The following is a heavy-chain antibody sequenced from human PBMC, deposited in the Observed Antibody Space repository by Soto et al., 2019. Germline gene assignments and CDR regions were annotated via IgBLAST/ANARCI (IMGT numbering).Heavy chain of an antibody. D-gene: IGHD6-13*01. Sequence: QVQLVQSGAEVKKPGASVKVSCKASGYTFTSYGIRWVREAPGQGLEWMGWISAYNGNTNYAQKLQGRVTMTTDTSTSTAYMELRSLRSDDTAVYYCAREGEGSSWYSNSWFDPWGQGTLVTVSS. V-gene: IGHV1-18*01. CDR3: AREGEGSSWYSNSWFDP. J-gene: IGHJ5*02. CDR1: GYTFTSYG. CDR2: ISAYNGNT.